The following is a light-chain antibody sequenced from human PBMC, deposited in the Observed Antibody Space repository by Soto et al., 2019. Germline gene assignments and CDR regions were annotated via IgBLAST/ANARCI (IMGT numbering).Light chain of an antibody. J-gene: IGLJ3*02. CDR1: SSDVGDYNY. CDR2: AVN. CDR3: CSYAGSYTGV. V-gene: IGLV2-11*01. Sequence: QSALTQPRSVSGSPVQSVTISCTGTSSDVGDYNYVSWYQQHPGKAPKLLIYAVNMRPSGVPDRFSGSKSGNTASLTISGLQAGDEADYSCCSYAGSYTGVFGGGTKLTVL.